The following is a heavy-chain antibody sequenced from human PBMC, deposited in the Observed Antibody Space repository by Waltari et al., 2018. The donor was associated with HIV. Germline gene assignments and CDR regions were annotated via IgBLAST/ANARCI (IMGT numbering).Heavy chain of an antibody. CDR1: GFRVSDYG. V-gene: IGHV3-33*01. Sequence: VQLEESGGGVVQPGRSRRLSCAASGFRVSDYGMHWVRQAPGKGLQWVAVIWYDGSKKEYSDSVKGRFTISKDNSKNTLFLQMNCLRVDDTAVYFCARVPFASSWSADSFDVWGPGTRITVSS. J-gene: IGHJ3*01. D-gene: IGHD6-13*01. CDR2: IWYDGSKK. CDR3: ARVPFASSWSADSFDV.